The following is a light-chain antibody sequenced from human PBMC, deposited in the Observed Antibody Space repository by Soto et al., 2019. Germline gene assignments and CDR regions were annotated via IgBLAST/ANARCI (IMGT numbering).Light chain of an antibody. CDR3: QSYDSSLSGYVI. CDR2: GNN. Sequence: QSVLTQPPSVSGAPGQRVTISCTGSSSNIGTPYDVHWYQQLPGTAPKLLIYGNNNRPSGVPDRFSGSKSGTSAFLAITGLQAEDEADYYCQSYDSSLSGYVIFGGGTKLTVL. CDR1: SSNIGTPYD. J-gene: IGLJ2*01. V-gene: IGLV1-40*01.